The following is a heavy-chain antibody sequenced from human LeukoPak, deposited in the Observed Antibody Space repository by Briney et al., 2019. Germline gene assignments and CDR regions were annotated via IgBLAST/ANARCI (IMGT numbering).Heavy chain of an antibody. CDR3: ARRYYDGMDV. V-gene: IGHV1-46*01. CDR2: INPSGGST. CDR1: GYTFTSYY. J-gene: IGHJ6*02. Sequence: ASVKVSCKASGYTFTSYYLHWVRQAPGQGLEWMGIINPSGGSTNYARKFQGRVTMTRDKSTSTVYMEVSSLRSEDTAVHYCARRYYDGMDVWGQGTTVTVSS.